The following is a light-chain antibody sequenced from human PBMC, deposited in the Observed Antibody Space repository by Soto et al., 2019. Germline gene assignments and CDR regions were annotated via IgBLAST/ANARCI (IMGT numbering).Light chain of an antibody. CDR1: SSDVGGYNF. J-gene: IGLJ2*01. CDR2: EVS. Sequence: QSALTQPPSASGSPGQSVTISCTGTSSDVGGYNFVSWYQQHTVKDPKLMIYEVSERPSGVPARFSGYKSGNTAALTVSGLQAEDEADYYCSSYAGSNIVVFGGGPKLNVL. CDR3: SSYAGSNIVV. V-gene: IGLV2-8*01.